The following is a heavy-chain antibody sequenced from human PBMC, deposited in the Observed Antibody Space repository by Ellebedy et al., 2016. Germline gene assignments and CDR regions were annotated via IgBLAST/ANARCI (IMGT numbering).Heavy chain of an antibody. V-gene: IGHV3-48*04. CDR1: GFTFSSYS. Sequence: GGSLRLXXAASGFTFSSYSMNWVRQAPGKGLEWVSYISSSSSTIYYADSVKGRFTISRDNAKNSLYLQMNSLRAEDTAVYYCARSGYCSSTSCYLGYYGMDVWGQGTTVTVSS. CDR2: ISSSSSTI. D-gene: IGHD2-2*01. J-gene: IGHJ6*02. CDR3: ARSGYCSSTSCYLGYYGMDV.